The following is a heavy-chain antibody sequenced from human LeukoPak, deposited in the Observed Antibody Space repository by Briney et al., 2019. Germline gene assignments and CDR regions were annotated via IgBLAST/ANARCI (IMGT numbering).Heavy chain of an antibody. CDR3: ARPFGSGTYYQFDL. D-gene: IGHD3-10*01. CDR1: GFAFSTYW. Sequence: GGSLRLSCAASGFAFSTYWMSWVRQAPGKGLEWVANIKGDGGDKYYLDSLKGRFTVSRDNAKNSLYLQVNSLRADDTAVYYCARPFGSGTYYQFDLWGQGTLVTVSS. J-gene: IGHJ4*02. V-gene: IGHV3-7*04. CDR2: IKGDGGDK.